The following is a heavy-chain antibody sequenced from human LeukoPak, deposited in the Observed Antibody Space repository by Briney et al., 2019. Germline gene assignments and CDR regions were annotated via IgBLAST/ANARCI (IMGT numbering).Heavy chain of an antibody. J-gene: IGHJ5*02. CDR2: IYTSGST. Sequence: SETLSLTCTVSGGSISSGSYYWSWIRQPAGKGLEWIGRIYTSGSTNYNPSLKSRVTISVDTSKNQFSLKLSSVTAADTAVYYCARQGYTGWFDPWGQGTLVTVSS. D-gene: IGHD5-18*01. V-gene: IGHV4-61*02. CDR3: ARQGYTGWFDP. CDR1: GGSISSGSYY.